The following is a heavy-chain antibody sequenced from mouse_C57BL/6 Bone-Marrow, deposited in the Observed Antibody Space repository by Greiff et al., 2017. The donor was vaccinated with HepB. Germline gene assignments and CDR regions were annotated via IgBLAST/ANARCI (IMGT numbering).Heavy chain of an antibody. D-gene: IGHD4-1*01. Sequence: VHLQQPGAELVMPGASVKLSCKASGYTFTSYWMHWVKQRPGQGLEWIGEIDPSDSYTNYNQKFKGKSTLTVDKSSSTAYMQLSSLTSEDSAVYYCAREAGTWYFDVWGTGTTVTVSS. CDR3: AREAGTWYFDV. V-gene: IGHV1-69*01. CDR1: GYTFTSYW. J-gene: IGHJ1*03. CDR2: IDPSDSYT.